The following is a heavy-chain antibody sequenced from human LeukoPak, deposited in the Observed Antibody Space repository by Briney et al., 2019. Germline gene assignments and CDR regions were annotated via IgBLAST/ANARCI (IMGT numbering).Heavy chain of an antibody. V-gene: IGHV1-2*02. CDR3: ARGHDYGDYGTDY. CDR2: INPNSGGT. D-gene: IGHD4-17*01. Sequence: ASVKVSCRASGYTFTGYYMHWVRQAPGQGLEWMGWINPNSGGTNYAQKFQGRVTMTRDTSISTAYMELSRLRSDDTAVYYCARGHDYGDYGTDYWGQGTLVTVSS. CDR1: GYTFTGYY. J-gene: IGHJ4*02.